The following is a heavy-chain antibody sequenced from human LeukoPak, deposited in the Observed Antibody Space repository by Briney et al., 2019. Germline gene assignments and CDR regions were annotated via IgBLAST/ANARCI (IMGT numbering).Heavy chain of an antibody. CDR3: AREAGYGDYLGEY. CDR2: IYYSGST. D-gene: IGHD4-17*01. CDR1: GGSISSSSYY. Sequence: SQTLSLTCTVSGGSISSSSYYWSWIRQPPGKGLEWIGYIYYSGSTYYNPSLKSRVTISVDTSKNQFSLKLSSVTAADTAVYYCAREAGYGDYLGEYWGQGTLVTVSS. V-gene: IGHV4-30-4*01. J-gene: IGHJ4*02.